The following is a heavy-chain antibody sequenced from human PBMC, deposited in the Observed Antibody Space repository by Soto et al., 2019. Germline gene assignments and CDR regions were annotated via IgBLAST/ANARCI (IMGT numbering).Heavy chain of an antibody. CDR1: GYNFANYW. CDR3: AVPIIAAPDRPKGNYYYGMDV. D-gene: IGHD6-13*01. V-gene: IGHV5-51*01. CDR2: IYPGGSDT. J-gene: IGHJ6*02. Sequence: PGESLKISCKASGYNFANYWIGWVRQMPGKGLEWVGIIYPGGSDTRYSPSFQGQVTISADKSTFTAYLQWSSLKASDTAMYYCAVPIIAAPDRPKGNYYYGMDVWGQGTTVTVSS.